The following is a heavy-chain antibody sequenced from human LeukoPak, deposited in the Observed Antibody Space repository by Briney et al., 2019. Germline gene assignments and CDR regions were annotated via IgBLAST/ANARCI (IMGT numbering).Heavy chain of an antibody. CDR2: IRYDESDE. CDR1: GFTFNNFG. D-gene: IGHD4-23*01. CDR3: AKGGGVYYHYMDV. Sequence: PGGSLRLSCATSGFTFNNFGMHWVRQPPGKGLEWVAFIRYDESDEYYADSVKGRFTISRDNSKNTLYLQMNSLRAEDTAVYYCAKGGGVYYHYMDVWGKGTTVTVSS. V-gene: IGHV3-30*02. J-gene: IGHJ6*03.